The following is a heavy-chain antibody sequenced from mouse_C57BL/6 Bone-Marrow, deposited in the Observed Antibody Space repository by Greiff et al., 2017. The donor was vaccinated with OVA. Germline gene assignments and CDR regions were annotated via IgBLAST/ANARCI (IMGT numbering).Heavy chain of an antibody. CDR3: ARQLRLGYFDY. Sequence: QVQLQQSGTELVKPGASVKLSCKASGYTFTSYGIRWVKQRTGQGLEWIGEIYPRSGNTYYNEKFKGKATLAADKSSSTAYMELRSLTSEDSAVYVCARQLRLGYFDYWGQGTTLTVSS. V-gene: IGHV1-81*01. CDR1: GYTFTSYG. D-gene: IGHD3-2*02. J-gene: IGHJ2*01. CDR2: IYPRSGNT.